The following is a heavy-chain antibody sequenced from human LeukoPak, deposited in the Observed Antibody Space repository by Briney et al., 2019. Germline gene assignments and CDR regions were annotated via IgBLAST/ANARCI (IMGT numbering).Heavy chain of an antibody. Sequence: GGSLRLSCAASGFTFSSYEMNWVRQAPGKGLEWVSYISSSGSTIYYADSVKGRFTICRDNAKNSLYLQMNSLRAEDTAVYYCARALWAVAGRGDYFDYWGQGTLVTVSS. V-gene: IGHV3-48*03. CDR3: ARALWAVAGRGDYFDY. J-gene: IGHJ4*02. D-gene: IGHD6-19*01. CDR2: ISSSGSTI. CDR1: GFTFSSYE.